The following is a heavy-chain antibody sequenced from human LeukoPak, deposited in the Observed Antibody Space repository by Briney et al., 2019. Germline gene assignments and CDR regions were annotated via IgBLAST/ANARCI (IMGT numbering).Heavy chain of an antibody. J-gene: IGHJ3*02. CDR2: IRYDGSNK. CDR3: ARRYDSSGFDAFDI. V-gene: IGHV3-30*02. D-gene: IGHD3-22*01. Sequence: PGGSLRLSCAASGFTFSSYGMHWVRQAPGKGLEWVAFIRYDGSNKYYADSVKGRFTISRDNAKNSLYLQMNSLRAEDTAVYYCARRYDSSGFDAFDIWGQGTMVTVSS. CDR1: GFTFSSYG.